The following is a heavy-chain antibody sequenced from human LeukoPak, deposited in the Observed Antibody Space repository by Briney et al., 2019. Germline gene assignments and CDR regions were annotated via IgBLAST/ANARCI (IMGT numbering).Heavy chain of an antibody. Sequence: VASVKVSCEASGYTFAKYAIHWVRQAPGQRLEWMGWINAGNGNTRYSQKFQGGVTITRDTSASTAYMELSSLRSEDTAVYYCARSILVVPVASHYNYGVGVWGQGTTVTVSS. D-gene: IGHD2-2*01. CDR1: GYTFAKYA. CDR3: ARSILVVPVASHYNYGVGV. CDR2: INAGNGNT. J-gene: IGHJ6*02. V-gene: IGHV1-3*01.